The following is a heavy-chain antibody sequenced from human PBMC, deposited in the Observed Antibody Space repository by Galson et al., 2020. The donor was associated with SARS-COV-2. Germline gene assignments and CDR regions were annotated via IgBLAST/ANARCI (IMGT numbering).Heavy chain of an antibody. D-gene: IGHD6-19*01. CDR2: MNPNSGNT. CDR1: GYTFTSYD. J-gene: IGHJ6*02. CDR3: AREPTRIAVAGYFFYYGMDV. V-gene: IGHV1-8*01. Sequence: ASVKVSCKASGYTFTSYDINWVRQATGQGLEWMGWMNPNSGNTGYAQKFQGRVTMTRNTSISTAYMELSSLRSEDTAVYYCAREPTRIAVAGYFFYYGMDVGGQGTTVTVSS.